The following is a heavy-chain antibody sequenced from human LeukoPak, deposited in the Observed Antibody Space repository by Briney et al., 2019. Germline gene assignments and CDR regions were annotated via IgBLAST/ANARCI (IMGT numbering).Heavy chain of an antibody. CDR1: GGSISSYY. CDR2: IYYSGST. Sequence: SETLSLTCTVSGGSISSYYWSWIRQPPGKGLEWIGYIYYSGSTNHNPSPKSRVTISVDTSKNQFSLKLSSVTAADTAVYYCARGMTDWGQGTLVTVSS. CDR3: ARGMTD. J-gene: IGHJ4*02. V-gene: IGHV4-59*01.